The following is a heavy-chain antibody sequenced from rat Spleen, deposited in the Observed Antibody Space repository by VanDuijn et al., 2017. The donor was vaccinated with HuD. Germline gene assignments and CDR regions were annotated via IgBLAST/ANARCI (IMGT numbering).Heavy chain of an antibody. CDR1: GLTFRSYW. V-gene: IGHV5-58*01. Sequence: EVQLVETGGGLVRPGRSLKLSCVVSGLTFRSYWMYWIRQAPTKGLEWVASISVGGGNTYYRDSVKGRFTVSRDNAKNTLYLQMDSLRSEDTATYYCATAGARISRFAYWGQGTLVTVSS. CDR3: ATAGARISRFAY. J-gene: IGHJ3*01. CDR2: ISVGGGNT. D-gene: IGHD2-7*01.